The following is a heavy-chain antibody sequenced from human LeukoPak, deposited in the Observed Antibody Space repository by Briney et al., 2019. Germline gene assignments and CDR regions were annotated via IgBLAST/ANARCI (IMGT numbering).Heavy chain of an antibody. Sequence: SETLSLTCTVSGGSISSSSYYWGWIRQPPGKGLEWIGSIYYSGSTYYNPSLKSRVTISVDTSKNQFSLKLSSVTAADTAVYYCASLYSSSWYSFDYWGQGTLVTVSS. CDR2: IYYSGST. CDR1: GGSISSSSYY. CDR3: ASLYSSSWYSFDY. J-gene: IGHJ4*02. D-gene: IGHD6-13*01. V-gene: IGHV4-39*07.